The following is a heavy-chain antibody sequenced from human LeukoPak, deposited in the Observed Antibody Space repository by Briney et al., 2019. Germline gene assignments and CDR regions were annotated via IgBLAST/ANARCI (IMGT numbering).Heavy chain of an antibody. Sequence: GGSLRLSCAASGFTFSSYSMNWVRQAPGKGLEWVSSISSSSSYIYYADSVMGRFTISRDNAKNSLYLQMNSLRAEDTAVYYCARGGGSGWYWYFDYWGQGTLVTVSS. V-gene: IGHV3-21*01. D-gene: IGHD6-19*01. CDR3: ARGGGSGWYWYFDY. J-gene: IGHJ4*02. CDR2: ISSSSSYI. CDR1: GFTFSSYS.